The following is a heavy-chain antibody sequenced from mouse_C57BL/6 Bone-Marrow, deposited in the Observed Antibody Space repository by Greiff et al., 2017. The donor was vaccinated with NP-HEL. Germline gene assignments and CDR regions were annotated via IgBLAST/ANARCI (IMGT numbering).Heavy chain of an antibody. Sequence: QVQLQQSGPGLVQPSQSLSITCTVSGFSLTSYGVHWVRQSPGKGLEWLGVIWSGGSTDYNAAFISRLSISKDNSKSQVFFKMNSLQADDTAIYYCARNYHYYYGSSPWFAYWGQGTLVTVSA. CDR1: GFSLTSYG. J-gene: IGHJ3*01. V-gene: IGHV2-2*01. D-gene: IGHD1-1*01. CDR2: IWSGGST. CDR3: ARNYHYYYGSSPWFAY.